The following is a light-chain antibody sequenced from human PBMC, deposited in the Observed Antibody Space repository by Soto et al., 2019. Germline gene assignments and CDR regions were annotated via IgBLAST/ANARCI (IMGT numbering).Light chain of an antibody. CDR2: GSS. Sequence: AIQMTQSPSSLSASVGDRVTITCRASQGIRSDLGWYQQKPGKAPKFLMFGSSSLQTGVPSRFSGSGSGTDFTLTISSLQPEDFATYYCLQDHNYPLTFGQGTKVEIK. J-gene: IGKJ1*01. CDR1: QGIRSD. CDR3: LQDHNYPLT. V-gene: IGKV1-6*01.